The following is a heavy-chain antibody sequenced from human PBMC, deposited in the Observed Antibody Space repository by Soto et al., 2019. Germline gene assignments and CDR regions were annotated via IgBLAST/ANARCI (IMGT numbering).Heavy chain of an antibody. CDR3: ARAVGYYYDSSGYSAGAFDI. CDR2: INPSGGST. V-gene: IGHV1-46*01. J-gene: IGHJ3*02. CDR1: GYTFTSYY. Sequence: QVQLVQSGAEVKKPGASVKVSCKASGYTFTSYYMHWVRQAPGQGLEWMGIINPSGGSTSYAQKFQGRVTMTRDTSTSTAYMELSSLRSEDTAVYYCARAVGYYYDSSGYSAGAFDIWGQGTMVTVSS. D-gene: IGHD3-22*01.